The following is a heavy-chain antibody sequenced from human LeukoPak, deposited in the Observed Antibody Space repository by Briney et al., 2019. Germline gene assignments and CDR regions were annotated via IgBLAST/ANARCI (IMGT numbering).Heavy chain of an antibody. Sequence: QTGGSLRLSCAASGFTFSSYGMHWVRQAPGKGLEWVAVISYDGSNKYYADSVKGRFTISRDNSKNTLCLQMNSLRAEDTAVYYCAKGTGDYITMIVVVPGPFDYWGQGTLVTVSS. V-gene: IGHV3-30*18. CDR1: GFTFSSYG. J-gene: IGHJ4*02. CDR3: AKGTGDYITMIVVVPGPFDY. CDR2: ISYDGSNK. D-gene: IGHD3-22*01.